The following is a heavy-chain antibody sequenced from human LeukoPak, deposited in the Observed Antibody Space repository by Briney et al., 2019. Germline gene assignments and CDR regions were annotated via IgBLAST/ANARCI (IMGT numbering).Heavy chain of an antibody. D-gene: IGHD4-17*01. CDR2: VSHDGRTQ. CDR3: AKTSSDYGERFEH. V-gene: IGHV3-30*18. Sequence: GGSLRLSCVGSGFTFRSHAMSWVRQAPEKGLEWVAFVSHDGRTQYYVDSVKGRFTISRDNSKNTLYLQMNSLRTEDTALYYCAKTSSDYGERFEHWGQGTLVTVSS. J-gene: IGHJ4*02. CDR1: GFTFRSHA.